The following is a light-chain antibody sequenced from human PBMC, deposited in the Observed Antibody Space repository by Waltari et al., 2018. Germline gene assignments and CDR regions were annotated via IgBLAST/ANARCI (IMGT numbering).Light chain of an antibody. J-gene: IGKJ2*01. CDR2: ATS. CDR1: QSVSSN. CDR3: QQYNNWPPMYT. V-gene: IGKV3-15*01. Sequence: EIVMTQSPATLSVSPGERATLSCRASQSVSSNLAWYQQKPGQAPRLLIYATSTRAAGIPARFSGSGSVTEFTLTISSLQSEDFAVYYCQQYNNWPPMYTFGQGTKLEIK.